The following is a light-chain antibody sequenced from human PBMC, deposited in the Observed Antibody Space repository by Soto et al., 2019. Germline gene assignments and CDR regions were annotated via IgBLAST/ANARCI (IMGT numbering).Light chain of an antibody. CDR2: TAS. Sequence: DVQMTQSPSSLSASVGDRVTITCRASQSISSYLNWYQQKPGKAPKHLIYTASSLQSGVPSRFSGSGSGTDFTLTISSLQPEDFATYYCQQSYSMTLFRGGTNVEIK. CDR3: QQSYSMTL. J-gene: IGKJ4*01. CDR1: QSISSY. V-gene: IGKV1-39*01.